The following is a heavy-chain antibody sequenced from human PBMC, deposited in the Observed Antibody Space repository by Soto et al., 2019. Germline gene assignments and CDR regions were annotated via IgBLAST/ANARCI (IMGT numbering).Heavy chain of an antibody. V-gene: IGHV3-30*18. D-gene: IGHD6-19*01. Sequence: PGGSLRLSCAASGFTFSSYGMHWVRQAPGKGLEWVAVISYDGSNKYYADSVKGRFTISRDNSKNTLYLQMNSLRAEDTAVYYCAKGKSSFSSGWYKGWFDPWGQGTLVTVSS. CDR2: ISYDGSNK. CDR1: GFTFSSYG. J-gene: IGHJ5*02. CDR3: AKGKSSFSSGWYKGWFDP.